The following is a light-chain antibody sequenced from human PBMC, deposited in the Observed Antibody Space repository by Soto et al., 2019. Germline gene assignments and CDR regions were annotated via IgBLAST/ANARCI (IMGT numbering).Light chain of an antibody. CDR2: GAS. V-gene: IGKV3-20*01. Sequence: ETVLTQSPGTLSLSPGERATLSCRASQSVSSSYLAWYHQRPGQAPRLLIYGASRRATGIPDRFSGSGSGTDFTLTISSLQSEDFAVYYCQQYGSSPSITFGQGTRLEIK. CDR3: QQYGSSPSIT. CDR1: QSVSSSY. J-gene: IGKJ5*01.